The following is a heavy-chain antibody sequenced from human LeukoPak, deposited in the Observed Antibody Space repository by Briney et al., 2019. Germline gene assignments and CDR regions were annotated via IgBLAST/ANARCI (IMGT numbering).Heavy chain of an antibody. CDR3: ARDLLITGTTDVDY. V-gene: IGHV3-11*01. J-gene: IGHJ4*02. Sequence: YISSSGSTIYYADSVKGRFTISRHNAKNSLYLQMNSLGAEDTAVYYCARDLLITGTTDVDYWGQGTLVTVSS. D-gene: IGHD1-7*01. CDR2: ISSSGSTI.